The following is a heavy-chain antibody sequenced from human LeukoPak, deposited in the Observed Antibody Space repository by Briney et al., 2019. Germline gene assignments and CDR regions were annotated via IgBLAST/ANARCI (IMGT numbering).Heavy chain of an antibody. D-gene: IGHD2-15*01. CDR1: GFTFSNAW. CDR2: IKSKTDGGTT. V-gene: IGHV3-15*01. Sequence: GGSLRLSRAASGFTFSNAWMSWVRQAPGKGLEWVGRIKSKTDGGTTDYAAPVKGRFTISRDDSKNTLYLQMNSLKTEDTAVYYCTTRPVLAATLFDYWGQGTLVTVSS. CDR3: TTRPVLAATLFDY. J-gene: IGHJ4*02.